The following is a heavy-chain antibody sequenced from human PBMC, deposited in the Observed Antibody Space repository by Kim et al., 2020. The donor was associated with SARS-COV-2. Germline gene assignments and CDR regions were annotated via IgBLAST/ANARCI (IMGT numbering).Heavy chain of an antibody. CDR2: IWYDGSNK. D-gene: IGHD2-2*01. Sequence: GGSLRLSCAASGFTFSSYGMHWVRQAPGKGLEWVAVIWYDGSNKYYADSVKGRFTISRDNSKNTLYLQMNSLRAEDTAVYYCARDPGYCSSTSCSWFDPWGQGTLVTVSS. CDR1: GFTFSSYG. CDR3: ARDPGYCSSTSCSWFDP. V-gene: IGHV3-33*01. J-gene: IGHJ5*02.